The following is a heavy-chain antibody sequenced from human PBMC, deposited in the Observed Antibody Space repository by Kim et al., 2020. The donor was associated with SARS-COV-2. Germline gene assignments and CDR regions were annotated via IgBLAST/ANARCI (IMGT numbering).Heavy chain of an antibody. V-gene: IGHV3-48*03. Sequence: GGSLRLSCAASGFTFSSYEMYWVRQAPGKGLEWVSYISSSGSTIYYADSVKGRFTISRDNAKNSLYLQMNSLRAEDTAVYYCARENRLIAVAGTGVVMDYWGQGTLVTVSS. D-gene: IGHD6-19*01. CDR3: ARENRLIAVAGTGVVMDY. J-gene: IGHJ4*02. CDR2: ISSSGSTI. CDR1: GFTFSSYE.